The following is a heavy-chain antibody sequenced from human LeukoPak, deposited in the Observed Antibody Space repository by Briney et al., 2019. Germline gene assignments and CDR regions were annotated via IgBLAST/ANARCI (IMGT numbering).Heavy chain of an antibody. V-gene: IGHV1-69*13. J-gene: IGHJ4*02. CDR1: GGTFSSYA. D-gene: IGHD3-10*01. Sequence: GASVKVSCKASGGTFSSYAISWVRQASGQGLEWMGGIIPIFGTANYAQKFQGRVTITADESTSTAYMELSSLRSEDTAVYYCARGSMVRGIYPFDYWGQGTLVTVSS. CDR2: IIPIFGTA. CDR3: ARGSMVRGIYPFDY.